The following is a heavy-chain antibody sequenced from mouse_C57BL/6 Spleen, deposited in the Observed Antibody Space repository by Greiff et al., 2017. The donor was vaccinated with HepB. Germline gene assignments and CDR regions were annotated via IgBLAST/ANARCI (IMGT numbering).Heavy chain of an antibody. J-gene: IGHJ4*01. D-gene: IGHD2-4*01. V-gene: IGHV3-6*01. Sequence: QLKQSGPGLVKPSQSLSLTCSVTGYSITSGYYWNWIRQFPGNKLEWMGYISYDGSNNYNPSLKNRISITRDTSKNQFFLKLNSVTTEDTATYYCAREYDYDEAMDYWGQGTSVTVSS. CDR2: ISYDGSN. CDR3: AREYDYDEAMDY. CDR1: GYSITSGYY.